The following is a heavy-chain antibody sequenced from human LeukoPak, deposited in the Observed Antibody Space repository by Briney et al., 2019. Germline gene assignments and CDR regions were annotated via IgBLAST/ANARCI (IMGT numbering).Heavy chain of an antibody. J-gene: IGHJ4*02. D-gene: IGHD3-10*01. CDR2: ISGSGGST. CDR3: AKSSYYGSGSYPIPTDY. V-gene: IGHV3-23*01. Sequence: PGGSLRLSCAASGFTFSSYAMSWVRQAPGKGQEWVSAISGSGGSTYYADSVKGRFTISRDNSKNTLYLQMNSLRAEDTAVYYCAKSSYYGSGSYPIPTDYWGQGTLVTVSS. CDR1: GFTFSSYA.